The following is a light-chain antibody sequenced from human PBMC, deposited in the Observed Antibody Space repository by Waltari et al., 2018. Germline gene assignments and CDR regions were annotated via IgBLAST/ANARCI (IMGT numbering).Light chain of an antibody. V-gene: IGKV1-39*01. CDR3: QYQST. Sequence: DIQMTQSPSSLSASVGDRVTITCRASQTISGLLNWYQQQSGKAPKLLIYATSSLPSRVPSRVSGDGSGTDFSLTITSLQPEDFAAYYWQYQSTFGQGTKLEI. J-gene: IGKJ2*01. CDR1: QTISGL. CDR2: ATS.